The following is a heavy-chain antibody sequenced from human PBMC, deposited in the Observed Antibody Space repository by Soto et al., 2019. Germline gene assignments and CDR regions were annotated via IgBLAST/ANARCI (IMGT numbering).Heavy chain of an antibody. V-gene: IGHV3-30*18. CDR1: GFTFSSYG. Sequence: QVQLVESGGGVVQPGRSLRLSCAASGFTFSSYGMHWVRQAPGKGLEWVAVISYDGSNKYYADSVKGRFTISRDNSKNTLYLQMNSLRAEDTAVYYCAKALESALIYWGQGTLVTVSS. J-gene: IGHJ4*02. CDR3: AKALESALIY. CDR2: ISYDGSNK.